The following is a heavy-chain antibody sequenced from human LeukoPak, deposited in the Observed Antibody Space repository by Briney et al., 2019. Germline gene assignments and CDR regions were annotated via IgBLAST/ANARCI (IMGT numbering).Heavy chain of an antibody. V-gene: IGHV1-69*02. CDR2: IIPLLGIA. CDR1: GGTFSSYT. D-gene: IGHD6-6*01. Sequence: SVTVSCKASGGTFSSYTISRVRQAPGPGLEGMGRIIPLLGIANYAQTFQGRVTITADKSTSTAYMELSSLRSEDTAVYYCARTQPHSHGIAARLWGQGTLVTVSS. CDR3: ARTQPHSHGIAARL. J-gene: IGHJ4*02.